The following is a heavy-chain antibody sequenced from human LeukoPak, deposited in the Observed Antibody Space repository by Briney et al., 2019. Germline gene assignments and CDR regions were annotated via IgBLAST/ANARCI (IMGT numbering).Heavy chain of an antibody. Sequence: GESLRLTCAASGFTFSSYGMHWVRQAPGKGLEWVAVIWYDGSNEYYADSVKGRFTISRDNSKNTLYLQMNSLRAEDTAVYYCATQRGRYCSSTSCPPLGPYYYYYMDVWGKGTTVTVSS. J-gene: IGHJ6*03. CDR3: ATQRGRYCSSTSCPPLGPYYYYYMDV. D-gene: IGHD2-2*01. V-gene: IGHV3-33*01. CDR2: IWYDGSNE. CDR1: GFTFSSYG.